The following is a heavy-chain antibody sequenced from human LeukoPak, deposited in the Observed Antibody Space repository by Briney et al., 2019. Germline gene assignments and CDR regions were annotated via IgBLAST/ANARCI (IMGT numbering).Heavy chain of an antibody. CDR1: GYTFTGYY. J-gene: IGHJ4*02. Sequence: ASVKVSCTASGYTFTGYYMHWVRQAPGQGLEWMGRINPNSGGTNYAQKFQGRVTMTRDTSISTAYMELSRLRSDDTAVYYCARDLGCGGDCYSGDVWGQGTLVTVSS. CDR3: ARDLGCGGDCYSGDV. D-gene: IGHD2-21*02. CDR2: INPNSGGT. V-gene: IGHV1-2*06.